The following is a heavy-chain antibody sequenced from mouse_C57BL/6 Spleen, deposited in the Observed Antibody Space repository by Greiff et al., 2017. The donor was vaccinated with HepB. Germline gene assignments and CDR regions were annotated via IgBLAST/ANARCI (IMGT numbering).Heavy chain of an antibody. V-gene: IGHV1-50*01. Sequence: QVQLKQPGAELVKPGASVKLSCKASGYTFTSYWMQWVKQRPGQGLEWIGEIDPSDSYTNYNQKFKGKATLTVDTSSSTAYMQLSSLTSEDSAVYYCARDGRVDFDYWGQGTTLTVSS. CDR1: GYTFTSYW. CDR2: IDPSDSYT. D-gene: IGHD1-1*01. J-gene: IGHJ2*01. CDR3: ARDGRVDFDY.